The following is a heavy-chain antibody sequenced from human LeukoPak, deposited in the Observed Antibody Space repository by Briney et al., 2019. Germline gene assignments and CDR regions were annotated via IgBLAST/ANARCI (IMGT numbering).Heavy chain of an antibody. CDR3: ARGNNGYDLDLRFDY. CDR1: GFTFSSYW. J-gene: IGHJ4*02. CDR2: INSDGSST. D-gene: IGHD5-12*01. V-gene: IGHV3-74*01. Sequence: GGSLRLSCAASGFTFSSYWMHWVRQAPGKGLVWVSRINSDGSSTSYADSVKGRFTISRDNAKNTLYLQMNSLRAEDTAVYYCARGNNGYDLDLRFDYWGQGTLVTVSS.